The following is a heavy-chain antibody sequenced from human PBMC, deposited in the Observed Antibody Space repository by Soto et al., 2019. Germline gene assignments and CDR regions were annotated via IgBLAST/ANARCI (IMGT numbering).Heavy chain of an antibody. CDR3: ARGPGIGVVTATPPPFDY. Sequence: QVQLQQWGAGLLKPSETLSLTCAVYGGSFSGYYWSWIRQPPGKGLEWIGEINHSGSTNYNPSLKGRVTISVDPSKIRFSLKLSSVTAADTAVYYCARGPGIGVVTATPPPFDYWGQGTLVTVSS. V-gene: IGHV4-34*01. J-gene: IGHJ4*02. CDR2: INHSGST. D-gene: IGHD2-21*02. CDR1: GGSFSGYY.